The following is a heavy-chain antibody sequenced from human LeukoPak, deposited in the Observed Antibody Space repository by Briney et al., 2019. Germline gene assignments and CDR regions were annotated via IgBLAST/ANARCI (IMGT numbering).Heavy chain of an antibody. J-gene: IGHJ4*02. CDR3: AKGSIYGDYGDFDH. CDR1: GFSFSGYA. CDR2: INGIGTSL. D-gene: IGHD4-17*01. V-gene: IGHV3-23*05. Sequence: PGGSLRLSCAASGFSFSGYAMSWVRQAPGKGLEWVSGINGIGTSLYYADSVEGRFTISRDNSDNTLYPQMNSLRADDTAVYYCAKGSIYGDYGDFDHWGQGTLVTVSS.